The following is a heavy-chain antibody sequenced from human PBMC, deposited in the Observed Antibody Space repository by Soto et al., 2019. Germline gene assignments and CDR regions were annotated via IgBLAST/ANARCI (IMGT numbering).Heavy chain of an antibody. CDR3: SRSPGVFDY. D-gene: IGHD3-10*01. CDR1: GGTFSSLA. V-gene: IGHV1-69*06. J-gene: IGHJ4*02. Sequence: QVQLVQSGAEVKKPGSSVKVSCKASGGTFSSLAISWVRQAPGQGLEWMGGLVPVFGTANYAQKFQDRVTITAEKSTSTSYIELSSLRSEDTAGYYCSRSPGVFDYWGQGTLVTVSS. CDR2: LVPVFGTA.